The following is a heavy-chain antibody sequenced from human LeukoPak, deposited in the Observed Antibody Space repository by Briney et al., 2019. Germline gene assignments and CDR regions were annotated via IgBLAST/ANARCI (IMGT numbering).Heavy chain of an antibody. J-gene: IGHJ4*02. V-gene: IGHV4-59*01. Sequence: SETLSLTCTVSGGSISSFYWSWIRQPPGKGLEWIGSIYYSGSTNYNPSLKSRVTISVDTSKNHFSLKLSSVTAADTAVYYCAKTGGYFSPFDYWGQGTLVTVSS. CDR1: GGSISSFY. CDR3: AKTGGYFSPFDY. D-gene: IGHD4-23*01. CDR2: IYYSGST.